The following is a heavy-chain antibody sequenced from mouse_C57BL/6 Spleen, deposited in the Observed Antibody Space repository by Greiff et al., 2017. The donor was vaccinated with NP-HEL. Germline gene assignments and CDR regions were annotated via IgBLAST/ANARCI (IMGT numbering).Heavy chain of an antibody. V-gene: IGHV1-19*01. D-gene: IGHD1-1*01. CDR1: GYTFTDYY. CDR2: INPYNGGT. J-gene: IGHJ2*01. CDR3: ARAGSSSSYYFDY. Sequence: EVQLVESGPVLVKPGASVKMSCKASGYTFTDYYMNWVKQSHGKSLEWIGVINPYNGGTSYNQKFKGKATLTVDKSSSTAYMELNSLTSEDSAVYYCARAGSSSSYYFDYWGQGTTLTVSS.